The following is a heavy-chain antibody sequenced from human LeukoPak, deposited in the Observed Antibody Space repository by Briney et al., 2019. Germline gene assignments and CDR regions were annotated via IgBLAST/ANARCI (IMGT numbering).Heavy chain of an antibody. CDR1: GGSISSSSYY. CDR3: ARRGYDYVWGSSNAFDI. D-gene: IGHD3-16*01. Sequence: PSETLSLTCTVSGGSISSSSYYWGWIRQPPGKGLEWIGSFYYSGSTYYNPSLKSRVTISVDTSKNQFSLKLSSVTAADTAVYYCARRGYDYVWGSSNAFDIWGQGTMVTVSS. CDR2: FYYSGST. J-gene: IGHJ3*02. V-gene: IGHV4-39*01.